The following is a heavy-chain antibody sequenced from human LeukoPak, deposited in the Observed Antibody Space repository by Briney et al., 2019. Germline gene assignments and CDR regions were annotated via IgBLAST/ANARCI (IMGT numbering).Heavy chain of an antibody. J-gene: IGHJ4*02. V-gene: IGHV4-39*01. CDR2: IHYSGIT. D-gene: IGHD2-2*01. Sequence: PSEPLSLTCTVSGGSISGSNYYWGWIRQPPGKGLEWIGSIHYSGITYYKPSLRSRVTISVDTSKNQFSLKLSSVTAADTAVYYCARPPGFSTSFWDWGQGTLVTVSS. CDR3: ARPPGFSTSFWD. CDR1: GGSISGSNYY.